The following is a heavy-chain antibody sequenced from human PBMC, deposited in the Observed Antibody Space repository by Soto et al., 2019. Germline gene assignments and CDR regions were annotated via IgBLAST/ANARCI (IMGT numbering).Heavy chain of an antibody. CDR3: AKAFSGYYVDY. Sequence: HPGGSLRLSCAASGFSFSTFGMHWVRQAPGKGLEWVALISHDESKKYYVDSVRGRFTISRDNSKNTLYLQMNSLRAEDTALYYCAKAFSGYYVDYWGQGTLVTVSS. CDR2: ISHDESKK. CDR1: GFSFSTFG. D-gene: IGHD3-22*01. J-gene: IGHJ4*02. V-gene: IGHV3-30*18.